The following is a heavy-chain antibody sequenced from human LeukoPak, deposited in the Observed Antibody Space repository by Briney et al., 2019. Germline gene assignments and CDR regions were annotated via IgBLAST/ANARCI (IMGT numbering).Heavy chain of an antibody. CDR3: ASLPEVRGAPDDY. CDR1: GVSINSNTYC. CDR2: FYYTATT. Sequence: PSETLSLTCTVSGVSINSNTYCWGWVRQPPGKGLEWIASFYYTATTYYNPLLKRRVNISIDTSKNQFSLKLMSVTAADTAADSCASLPEVRGAPDDYWGQGTLVTVSS. V-gene: IGHV4-39*07. J-gene: IGHJ4*02. D-gene: IGHD3-10*01.